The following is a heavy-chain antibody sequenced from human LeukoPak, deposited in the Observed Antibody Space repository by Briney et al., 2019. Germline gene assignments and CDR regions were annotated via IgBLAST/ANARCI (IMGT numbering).Heavy chain of an antibody. CDR1: GFTFTTYG. J-gene: IGHJ4*02. D-gene: IGHD2-2*03. CDR3: AKDSHWILFDD. Sequence: GGTLRLSCSASGFTFTTYGMNWVRQAPGKGLEWVSGIGGSGTRTYYADSVKGRFTISRDNSKNALYLQMNSLRDEDTAVYYCAKDSHWILFDDWGQGTLVTVSS. V-gene: IGHV3-23*01. CDR2: IGGSGTRT.